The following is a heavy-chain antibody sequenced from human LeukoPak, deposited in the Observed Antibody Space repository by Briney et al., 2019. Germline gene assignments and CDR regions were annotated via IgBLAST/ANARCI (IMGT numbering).Heavy chain of an antibody. J-gene: IGHJ4*02. CDR1: GFTFSSYA. D-gene: IGHD2-2*01. CDR2: ISYDGSNK. Sequence: GGSLRLSCAASGFTFSSYAMHWVRQAPGKGLEWVAVISYDGSNKYYADSVKGRFTISRDNSKNTLYLQMNSLRAEDTAVYYCASLIVVVPAAMQNWGSSPFDYWGQGTLVTVSS. CDR3: ASLIVVVPAAMQNWGSSPFDY. V-gene: IGHV3-30-3*01.